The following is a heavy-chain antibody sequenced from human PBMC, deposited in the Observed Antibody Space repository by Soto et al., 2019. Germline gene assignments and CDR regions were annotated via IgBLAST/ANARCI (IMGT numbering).Heavy chain of an antibody. J-gene: IGHJ5*02. CDR2: IYYSGST. CDR1: GGSISSGDYY. Sequence: SETLSLTCTVSGGSISSGDYYWSWIRRPPGKGLEWIGYIYYSGSTYYNPSLKSRVTISVDTSKNQFSLKLSSVTAADTAVYYCARDRGIAAAGTLFDPWGQGTLVTVSS. CDR3: ARDRGIAAAGTLFDP. D-gene: IGHD6-13*01. V-gene: IGHV4-30-4*01.